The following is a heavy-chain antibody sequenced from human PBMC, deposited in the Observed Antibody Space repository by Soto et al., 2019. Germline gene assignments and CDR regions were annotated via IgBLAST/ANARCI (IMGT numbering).Heavy chain of an antibody. D-gene: IGHD1-26*01. CDR2: ISWNSGSI. CDR1: GFTFDDYA. Sequence: GGSLRLSCGASGFTFDDYAMHWVRQAPGKGLEWVSGISWNSGSIGYADSVKGRFTISRDNAKNSLYLQMNSLRAEDTALYYCAKSMIVGATIYYFDYWGQGTLVTAPQ. V-gene: IGHV3-9*01. J-gene: IGHJ4*02. CDR3: AKSMIVGATIYYFDY.